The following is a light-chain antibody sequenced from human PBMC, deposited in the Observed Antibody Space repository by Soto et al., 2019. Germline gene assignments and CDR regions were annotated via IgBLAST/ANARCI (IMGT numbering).Light chain of an antibody. J-gene: IGKJ5*01. CDR2: DVY. CDR1: QSVSSN. V-gene: IGKV3D-15*01. Sequence: DIVMTQCPATLSVSAGDRATLSCRASQSVSSNLAWYQQKPGQAPRLLIYDVYNRATGIPARFSGSGSGTDFTLTISSIEPEDFAIYYCQQYGGSLMTFGQGTRLEIK. CDR3: QQYGGSLMT.